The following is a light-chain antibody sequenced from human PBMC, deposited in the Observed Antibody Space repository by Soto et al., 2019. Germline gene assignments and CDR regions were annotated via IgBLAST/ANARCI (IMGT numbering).Light chain of an antibody. CDR3: QQYGSTPYT. CDR1: QSVSSSY. J-gene: IGKJ2*01. CDR2: GAS. Sequence: EIVLTQSPGTLSLSPGERATLSCRASQSVSSSYLAWYQKKAGQAPRLLIYGASSRATGIPDRFSGSGSGTDFTLPISRLGPEEFAVYYCQQYGSTPYTFGQGTKLEIK. V-gene: IGKV3-20*01.